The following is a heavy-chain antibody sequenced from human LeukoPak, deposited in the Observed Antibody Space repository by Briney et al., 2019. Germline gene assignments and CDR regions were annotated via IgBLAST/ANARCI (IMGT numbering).Heavy chain of an antibody. J-gene: IGHJ4*02. Sequence: PGGSLRLSCAASGFTFSSYWMHWVRQAPGNPLVWVSRINSDGSSTSYADSVKGRFTISRDNAKNTLYLQMNSLRAEDTAVYYCARDLSGWELQEYWGQGTLVTVSS. CDR1: GFTFSSYW. CDR2: INSDGSST. D-gene: IGHD1-26*01. V-gene: IGHV3-74*01. CDR3: ARDLSGWELQEY.